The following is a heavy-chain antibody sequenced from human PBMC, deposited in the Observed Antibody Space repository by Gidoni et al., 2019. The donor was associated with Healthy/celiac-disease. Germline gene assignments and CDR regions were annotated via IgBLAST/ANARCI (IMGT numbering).Heavy chain of an antibody. Sequence: QLQLQESGPGLVKPSETLSLTCTVSGGSISSSSYYWGWIRQPPGKGLEWIGSIYYSGSTYYNPSLKSRVTISVDTSKNQFSLKLSSVTAADTAVYYCARISPVRIPGSYRFVDAFDIWGQGTMVTVSS. CDR1: GGSISSSSYY. V-gene: IGHV4-39*01. J-gene: IGHJ3*02. CDR2: IYYSGST. CDR3: ARISPVRIPGSYRFVDAFDI. D-gene: IGHD3-16*02.